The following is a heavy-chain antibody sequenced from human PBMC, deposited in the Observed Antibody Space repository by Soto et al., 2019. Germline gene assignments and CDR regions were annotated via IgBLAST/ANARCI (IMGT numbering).Heavy chain of an antibody. CDR1: GFTFSSSV. V-gene: IGHV3-23*01. Sequence: GGSLRLSCAASGFTFSSSVMSWVRQAPGKGLEWVSGITASGGTTHYADSAKGRFTVSRDNSKNTLYLQMDSLRADDTAVYYCAKSRASGYYYGMDVWGQGTTVTVSS. CDR2: ITASGGTT. J-gene: IGHJ6*02. CDR3: AKSRASGYYYGMDV. D-gene: IGHD6-19*01.